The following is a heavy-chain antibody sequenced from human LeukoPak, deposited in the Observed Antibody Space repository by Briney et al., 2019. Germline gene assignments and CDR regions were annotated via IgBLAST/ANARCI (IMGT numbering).Heavy chain of an antibody. D-gene: IGHD3/OR15-3a*01. CDR1: GFTFSNYG. CDR3: ARDRTSYFDY. Sequence: PGRSQRLSCAASGFTFSNYGMHWVRQAPGRGLEWVAVIWFDGSYKYYADSVQGRFTISRDSSKNTLFLQMNSLRAEDTAVYFCARDRTSYFDYWGQGILVTVSS. J-gene: IGHJ4*02. CDR2: IWFDGSYK. V-gene: IGHV3-33*01.